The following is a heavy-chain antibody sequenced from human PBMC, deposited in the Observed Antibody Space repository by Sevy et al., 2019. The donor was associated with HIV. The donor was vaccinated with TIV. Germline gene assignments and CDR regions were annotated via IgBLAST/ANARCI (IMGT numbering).Heavy chain of an antibody. Sequence: GGSLRLSCAASGFTFSSYSMNWVRQAPGKGLEWVSSISSSSSYIYYADSVKGRFTISRDNAKNSLYLQMNSLRAEDTAVYYCARDLIWFGGLHYWGQGTLVTVSS. V-gene: IGHV3-21*01. CDR1: GFTFSSYS. CDR3: ARDLIWFGGLHY. CDR2: ISSSSSYI. D-gene: IGHD3-10*01. J-gene: IGHJ4*02.